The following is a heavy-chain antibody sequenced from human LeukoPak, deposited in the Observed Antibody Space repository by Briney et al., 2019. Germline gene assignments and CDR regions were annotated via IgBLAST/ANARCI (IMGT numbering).Heavy chain of an antibody. Sequence: GGSLRLSCAASGFTFSSYSMNWVRQAPGKGLEWVSSISSSSSYIYYADSVKGRFTISRDNAKNSLYLQINSLRAEDTAVYYCARADYDFWSGYYQYNWFDPWGQGTLVTVSS. J-gene: IGHJ5*02. D-gene: IGHD3-3*01. CDR2: ISSSSSYI. V-gene: IGHV3-21*01. CDR1: GFTFSSYS. CDR3: ARADYDFWSGYYQYNWFDP.